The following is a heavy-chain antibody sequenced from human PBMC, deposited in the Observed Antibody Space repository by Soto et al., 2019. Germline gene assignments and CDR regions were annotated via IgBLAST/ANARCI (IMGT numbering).Heavy chain of an antibody. CDR1: GFTFSSYG. Sequence: QVQLVESGGGVVQPGRSLRLSCAASGFTFSSYGMHWVRQAPGKALEWVAVISYDGSKKYYAASVKGRFTISRDNSKNTLYLQMNSLRAEDTAVYYCAKDLYREYSYGSIDGMDVWGQGTTVTVSS. V-gene: IGHV3-30*18. CDR3: AKDLYREYSYGSIDGMDV. CDR2: ISYDGSKK. D-gene: IGHD5-18*01. J-gene: IGHJ6*02.